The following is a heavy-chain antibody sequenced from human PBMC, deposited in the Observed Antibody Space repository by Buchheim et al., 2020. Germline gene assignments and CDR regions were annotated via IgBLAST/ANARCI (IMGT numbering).Heavy chain of an antibody. V-gene: IGHV3-33*01. Sequence: QVQLVESGGGVVQPGRSLRLSCAASGFTFSSYGMHWVRQAPGKGLEWVAVIWYDGSNKYYADSVKGRFTISRDNSKNTLYLQMNSLRAEDTAVYYCARGKSGDLWFGELYAFDYWGQGTL. CDR1: GFTFSSYG. J-gene: IGHJ4*02. D-gene: IGHD3-10*01. CDR3: ARGKSGDLWFGELYAFDY. CDR2: IWYDGSNK.